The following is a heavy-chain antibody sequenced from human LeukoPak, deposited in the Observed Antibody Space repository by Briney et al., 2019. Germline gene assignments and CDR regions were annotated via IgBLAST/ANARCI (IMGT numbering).Heavy chain of an antibody. CDR1: GFTVSSNY. V-gene: IGHV3-53*01. CDR3: ARDRRYYDSSGYYYYYYGMDV. D-gene: IGHD3-22*01. Sequence: GGSLRLSCAASGFTVSSNYMSWVRQAPGKGLEWVSVIYSGGSTYYADSVKGRFTISRDNSKTTLYLQMNSLRAEDTAVYYCARDRRYYDSSGYYYYYYGMDVWGQGTTVTVSS. CDR2: IYSGGST. J-gene: IGHJ6*02.